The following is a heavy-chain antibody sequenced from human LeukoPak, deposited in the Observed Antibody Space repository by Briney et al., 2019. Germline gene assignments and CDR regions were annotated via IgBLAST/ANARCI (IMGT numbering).Heavy chain of an antibody. J-gene: IGHJ4*02. D-gene: IGHD3-22*01. CDR2: ISSSSSYI. CDR3: ARDSDSSGYYDY. V-gene: IGHV3-21*01. Sequence: GGSLRLSCAASGFTFSSYSMNWVRQAPVKGLEWVSSISSSSSYIYYADSVKGRFTISRDNAKNSLYLQMNSLRAEDTAVYYCARDSDSSGYYDYWGQGTLVTVSS. CDR1: GFTFSSYS.